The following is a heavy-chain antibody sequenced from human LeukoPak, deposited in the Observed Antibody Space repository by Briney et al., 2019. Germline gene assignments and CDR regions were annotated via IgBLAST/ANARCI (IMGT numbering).Heavy chain of an antibody. J-gene: IGHJ5*02. V-gene: IGHV2-70*11. Sequence: SGPALVKPTQTLTLTCTFSGFSLSTSGMCVSWIRQPPGKALEWLARIDWDDDKYYSTSLKTRLTISKDTSKNQVVLTMTNMDPVDSATYYCARIEEEYNCFDPWGQGTLVTVPS. CDR2: IDWDDDK. CDR3: ARIEEEYNCFDP. CDR1: GFSLSTSGMC.